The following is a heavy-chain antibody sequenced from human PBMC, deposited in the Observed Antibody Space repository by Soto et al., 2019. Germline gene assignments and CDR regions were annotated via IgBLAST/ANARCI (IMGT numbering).Heavy chain of an antibody. CDR2: ISVAGNS. J-gene: IGHJ2*01. CDR3: ARESEVTGYWYLDL. Sequence: QAGGSLRLSCAASGFTFSSYDMHWVRQVIGGGLEWVSAISVAGNSHYADSVKGRFTVSRENAKNSLYLQMNGLTAGDTAVYYCARESEVTGYWYLDLCGRGALVTVST. V-gene: IGHV3-13*01. D-gene: IGHD2-21*02. CDR1: GFTFSSYD.